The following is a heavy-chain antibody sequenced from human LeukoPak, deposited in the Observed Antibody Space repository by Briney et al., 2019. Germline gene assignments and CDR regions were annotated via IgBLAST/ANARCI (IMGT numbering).Heavy chain of an antibody. CDR2: IYYSGST. CDR3: ARHPYGDNSGMIDH. J-gene: IGHJ4*02. D-gene: IGHD4-23*01. CDR1: GGSFSGYY. V-gene: IGHV4-59*08. Sequence: SETLSLTCAVYGGSFSGYYWSWIRQPPGKGLEWIGYIYYSGSTNYNPSLKSRVTISVDTSKNQFSLKLSSVTAADTAVYYCARHPYGDNSGMIDHWGQGTLVTVS.